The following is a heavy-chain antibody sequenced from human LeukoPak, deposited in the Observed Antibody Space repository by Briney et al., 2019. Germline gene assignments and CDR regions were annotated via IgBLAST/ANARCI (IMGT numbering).Heavy chain of an antibody. CDR2: ISSSSSYI. J-gene: IGHJ3*02. V-gene: IGHV3-21*01. CDR3: ASDGYYYDSSGYYQEAFDI. Sequence: GGSLRLSCAASGFTFSSYSMNWVRQAPGKGLEWVSSISSSSSYIYYADSVKGRFTISRDNAKNSLYLQMNSLRAEDTAVYYCASDGYYYDSSGYYQEAFDIWGQGTMVTVSS. CDR1: GFTFSSYS. D-gene: IGHD3-22*01.